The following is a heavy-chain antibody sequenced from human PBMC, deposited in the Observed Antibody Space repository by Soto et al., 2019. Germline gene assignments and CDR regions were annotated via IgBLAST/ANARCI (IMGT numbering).Heavy chain of an antibody. J-gene: IGHJ3*02. D-gene: IGHD2-21*01. CDR3: AKIPHGGDAFDI. CDR2: ISGSGGNT. CDR1: GFSFSSYA. Sequence: EVQLLESGGGLVQPGGSLRLSCAASGFSFSSYAMSWVRQVSGKGLEWVSAISGSGGNTYYADSVKGRFTISRDNSKNTLDVQMNSLRAEDTAVYYCAKIPHGGDAFDIWGQGTKVSVSS. V-gene: IGHV3-23*01.